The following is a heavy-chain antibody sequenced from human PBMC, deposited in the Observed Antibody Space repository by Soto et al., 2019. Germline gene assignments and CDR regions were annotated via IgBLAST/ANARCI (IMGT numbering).Heavy chain of an antibody. V-gene: IGHV1-18*01. CDR3: ARDQGITTVGVYSMYYYGMDV. CDR2: ISTDNGNT. Sequence: QVQLVQSGAEVKKPGASVKVSCKASGYTFTNSGISLVRQAPGQGLEWMGWISTDNGNTNYAQHLQGRVSMTTDTHTSTAYMDLRSLRSDDTAVYYCARDQGITTVGVYSMYYYGMDVWGQGTTVTVSS. D-gene: IGHD3-3*01. J-gene: IGHJ6*02. CDR1: GYTFTNSG.